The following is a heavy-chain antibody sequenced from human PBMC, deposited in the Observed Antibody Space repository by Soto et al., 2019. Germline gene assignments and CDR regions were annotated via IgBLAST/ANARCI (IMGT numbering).Heavy chain of an antibody. D-gene: IGHD3-3*01. J-gene: IGHJ6*02. CDR2: MSPNGDNQ. CDR3: ASCERFPRVGVDYYALDV. CDR1: GFSFSIHA. Sequence: QVELVESGGGVVQSGGSLRLSCAAPGFSFSIHALHWIRQAPGEGLEWVAVMSPNGDNQYYADSVKGRFTISRDTSKNTLSLEMNSRRGDDTAVYYCASCERFPRVGVDYYALDVWGQGATVIVSS. V-gene: IGHV3-30-3*01.